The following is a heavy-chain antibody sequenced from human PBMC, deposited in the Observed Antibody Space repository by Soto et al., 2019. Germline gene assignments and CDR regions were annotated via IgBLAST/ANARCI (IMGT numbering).Heavy chain of an antibody. Sequence: QVQLQESGPGLVKPSQTLSLTCTVSGGSISSGGYYWSWIRQHPGKGLEWIGYIYYSGSTYYNPSLKSPVTISVDTSKNQFSLKLSSVTAAATAVYYCARAVVVVVAATFWFDPWGQGTLVTVSS. CDR1: GGSISSGGYY. V-gene: IGHV4-31*01. D-gene: IGHD2-15*01. J-gene: IGHJ5*02. CDR2: IYYSGST. CDR3: ARAVVVVVAATFWFDP.